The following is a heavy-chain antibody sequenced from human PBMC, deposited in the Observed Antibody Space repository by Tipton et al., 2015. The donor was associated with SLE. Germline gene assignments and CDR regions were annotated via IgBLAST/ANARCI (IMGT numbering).Heavy chain of an antibody. V-gene: IGHV1-69*01. J-gene: IGHJ4*02. CDR3: ASSPLSVLWFREFLDY. D-gene: IGHD3-10*01. Sequence: QLVQSGAEVKKPGSSVKVSCKASGGTFSSYAISWVRQAPGQGLEWMGGIIPIFGTANYAQKFQGRVTITADESTSTAYMELSSLRSEDTAVYYCASSPLSVLWFREFLDYWGQGTLVTVSS. CDR1: GGTFSSYA. CDR2: IIPIFGTA.